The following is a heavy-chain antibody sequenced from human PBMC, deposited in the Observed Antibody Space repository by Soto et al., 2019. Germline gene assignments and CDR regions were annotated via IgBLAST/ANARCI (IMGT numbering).Heavy chain of an antibody. J-gene: IGHJ4*02. CDR2: IKWDASEK. V-gene: IGHV3-7*01. CDR1: GFTFSGSA. Sequence: GGSLRLSCAASGFTFSGSAMHWVRQASGKGLEWLATIKWDASEKKYVDSVKGRFTMSRDNAKNTVHLQMSSLRVEDTAVYYCPNAWYHTIDSWGQGIPVTVSS. D-gene: IGHD1-20*01. CDR3: PNAWYHTIDS.